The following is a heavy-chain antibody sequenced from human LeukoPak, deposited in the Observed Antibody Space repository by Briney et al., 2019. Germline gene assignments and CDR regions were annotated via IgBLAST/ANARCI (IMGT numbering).Heavy chain of an antibody. V-gene: IGHV3-23*01. Sequence: GGSLRLSCAASGIIFSNYGMSWVRQAPGKGLEWVSGISGNAGSTYYADSVKGRFTISRDNSKNTLYLQMNSLRAEDTAVYYCARPVYDYYYYGMDVWGQGTTVTVSS. CDR3: ARPVYDYYYYGMDV. D-gene: IGHD3-3*01. CDR2: ISGNAGST. CDR1: GIIFSNYG. J-gene: IGHJ6*02.